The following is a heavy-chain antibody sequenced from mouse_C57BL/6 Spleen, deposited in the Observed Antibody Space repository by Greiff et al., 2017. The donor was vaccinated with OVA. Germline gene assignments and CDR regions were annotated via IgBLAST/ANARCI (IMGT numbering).Heavy chain of an antibody. J-gene: IGHJ4*01. V-gene: IGHV1-19*01. D-gene: IGHD2-1*01. CDR1: GYTFTDYY. Sequence: VQLQQSGPVLVKPGASVKMSCKASGYTFTDYYMNWVKQSHGKSLEWIGVINPYNGGTSYNQKFKGKATLTVDKSSSTAYMELNSLTSEDSAVYYCAREVYYGNYEEVYAMDYWGQGTSVTVSS. CDR2: INPYNGGT. CDR3: AREVYYGNYEEVYAMDY.